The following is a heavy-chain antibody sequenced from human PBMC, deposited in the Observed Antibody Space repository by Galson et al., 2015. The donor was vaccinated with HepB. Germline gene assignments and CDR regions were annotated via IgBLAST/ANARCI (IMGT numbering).Heavy chain of an antibody. J-gene: IGHJ4*02. CDR1: GGSISTPDHY. CDR2: IFHSGST. V-gene: IGHV4-30-4*08. Sequence: TLSLTCTVSGGSISTPDHYWSWIRQPPGKGLECIGYIFHSGSTYYNPSLRGRVEVSLDTSKNQFSLKLTSVTVADTAMYYCATMGSSGYVWTYHIDIWGQGLPVSVSS. CDR3: ATMGSSGYVWTYHIDI. D-gene: IGHD6-25*01.